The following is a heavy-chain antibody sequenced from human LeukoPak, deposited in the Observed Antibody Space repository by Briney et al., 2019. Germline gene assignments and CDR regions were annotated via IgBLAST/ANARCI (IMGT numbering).Heavy chain of an antibody. J-gene: IGHJ4*02. CDR3: ARESWGTRNHHDSSSGYYNNPHFDY. D-gene: IGHD3-22*01. CDR1: GFIVSSTY. V-gene: IGHV3-21*01. Sequence: PGGSLRLSCAASGFIVSSTYMNWVRQAPGKGLEWVSSSSSSSSYIYYADSVKGRFTMSRDNAKNSLYLQMNSLRAEDTAVYFCARESWGTRNHHDSSSGYYNNPHFDYWGQGTLVTVSS. CDR2: SSSSSSYI.